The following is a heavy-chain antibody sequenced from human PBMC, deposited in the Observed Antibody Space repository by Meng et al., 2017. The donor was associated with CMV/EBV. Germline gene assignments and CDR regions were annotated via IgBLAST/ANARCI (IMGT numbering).Heavy chain of an antibody. CDR1: GFTFSNYA. CDR3: ASGGTRWFVPFGY. J-gene: IGHJ4*02. CDR2: IYNGGNSE. D-gene: IGHD3-10*01. V-gene: IGHV3-23*03. Sequence: GGSLRLSCAASGFTFSNYARSWIRQAPGKGLEWVSVIYNGGNSEYYADSVKGRFTISRDDSKNTLYLLMNSLRAEDTAVYYCASGGTRWFVPFGYWGLGTLVTVSS.